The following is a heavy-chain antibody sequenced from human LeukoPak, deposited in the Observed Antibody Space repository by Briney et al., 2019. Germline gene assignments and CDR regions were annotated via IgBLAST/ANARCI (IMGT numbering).Heavy chain of an antibody. Sequence: GASVKVSCKASGYTFIGYYMHWVRQAPGQGLEWMGWINPNSGDTNYAQKFQGWVTMTRDTSISTAYMELSRLRSDDTAVYYCARAGTVEMTPLDYWGQGTLVTVSS. CDR3: ARAGTVEMTPLDY. D-gene: IGHD5-24*01. CDR2: INPNSGDT. V-gene: IGHV1-2*04. J-gene: IGHJ4*02. CDR1: GYTFIGYY.